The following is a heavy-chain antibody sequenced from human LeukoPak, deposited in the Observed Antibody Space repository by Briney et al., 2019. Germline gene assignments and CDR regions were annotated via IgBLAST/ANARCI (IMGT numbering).Heavy chain of an antibody. Sequence: GGPLRLSCAASGFTFSSYAMSWVRQAPGKGLEWVSAISGSGGSTYYADSVKGRFTISRDNSKNTLYLQMNSLRAEDTAVYYCASHHYYDSSGLDDYFDYWGQGTLVTVSS. V-gene: IGHV3-23*01. CDR2: ISGSGGST. CDR3: ASHHYYDSSGLDDYFDY. J-gene: IGHJ4*02. D-gene: IGHD3-22*01. CDR1: GFTFSSYA.